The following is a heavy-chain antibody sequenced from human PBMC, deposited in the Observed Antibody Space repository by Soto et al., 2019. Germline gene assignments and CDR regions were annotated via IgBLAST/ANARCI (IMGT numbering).Heavy chain of an antibody. V-gene: IGHV4-31*02. Sequence: WIWIRQHPQTGLEWIGHIYYSGSTYYNPSLKSRVTVSVDTSKNQFSLKLSSVTAADTAVYYCAREYYYDSSGFDYWGQGTLVTVSS. J-gene: IGHJ4*02. CDR3: AREYYYDSSGFDY. D-gene: IGHD3-22*01. CDR2: IYYSGST.